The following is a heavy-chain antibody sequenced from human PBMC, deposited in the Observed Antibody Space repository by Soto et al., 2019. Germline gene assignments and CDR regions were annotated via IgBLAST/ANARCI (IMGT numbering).Heavy chain of an antibody. D-gene: IGHD6-6*01. CDR2: NYYSGIT. V-gene: IGHV4-31*03. J-gene: IGHJ6*02. CDR1: GGSISSGGYY. Sequence: QVQLQESGPGLVKPSQNLSLTCTVSGGSISSGGYYWTWIRQHPGKGLEWIGYNYYSGITYYNPSLKSRVTISLDTSKNQFSLELSSVTAADTAVYYCARGSSIAGLYYGMDVWGQGTTVTVSS. CDR3: ARGSSIAGLYYGMDV.